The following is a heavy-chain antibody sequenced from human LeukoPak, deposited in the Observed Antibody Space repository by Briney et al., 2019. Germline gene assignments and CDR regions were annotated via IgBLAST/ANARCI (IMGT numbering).Heavy chain of an antibody. CDR3: ARIEGSTFDY. J-gene: IGHJ4*02. CDR1: GYXFTNYW. Sequence: EESLKISCKGSGYXFTNYWIGWVRQMPGEGLEWMGIIYPGDSERKYNPSLQGQVTISADKSISTVYLQWSSLKASDTAIYYCARIEGSTFDYWGQGTLVTVSS. V-gene: IGHV5-51*01. CDR2: IYPGDSER.